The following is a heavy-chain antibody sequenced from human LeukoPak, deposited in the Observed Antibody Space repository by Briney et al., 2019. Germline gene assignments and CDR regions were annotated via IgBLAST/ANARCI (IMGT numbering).Heavy chain of an antibody. Sequence: PGGSLRLSCAASGFTFSNYAMRWVRQAPGKGLEWVSAISGSGNTTHYADSLKRRFPISRDNSKNTLYLQVHSLTAEDTAVYYCAKDGTRIQLWLSSGMDVWGQGTTVTVSS. D-gene: IGHD5-18*01. J-gene: IGHJ6*02. V-gene: IGHV3-23*01. CDR2: ISGSGNTT. CDR1: GFTFSNYA. CDR3: AKDGTRIQLWLSSGMDV.